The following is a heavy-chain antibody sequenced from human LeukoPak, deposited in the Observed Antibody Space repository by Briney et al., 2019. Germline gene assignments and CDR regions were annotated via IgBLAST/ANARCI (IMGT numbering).Heavy chain of an antibody. V-gene: IGHV1-69*05. D-gene: IGHD3-10*01. Sequence: GASVKVSCKASGGTFSSYAISWVRQAPGQGLEWMGRIIPIFGTANYAQKFQGRVTITTDESTSTAYMELSSLRSEDTAVYYCASQGSGSYYNSYYYYYYMGVWGKGTTVTVSS. J-gene: IGHJ6*03. CDR2: IIPIFGTA. CDR1: GGTFSSYA. CDR3: ASQGSGSYYNSYYYYYYMGV.